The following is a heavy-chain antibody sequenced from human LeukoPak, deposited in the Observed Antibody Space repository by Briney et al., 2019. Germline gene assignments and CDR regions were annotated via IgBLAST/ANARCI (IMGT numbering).Heavy chain of an antibody. CDR2: IYSTGST. V-gene: IGHV4-4*07. CDR3: ARQIASAGTAGFDF. CDR1: GGSISSYY. D-gene: IGHD6-13*01. Sequence: SETLSLTCTVSGGSISSYYWSWIRQPAGKGLEWIGRIYSTGSTNYNPSLKSRVTMSVDPSKNQFSLRLRSVTAADTAVYYCARQIASAGTAGFDFWGQGALVTVSS. J-gene: IGHJ4*02.